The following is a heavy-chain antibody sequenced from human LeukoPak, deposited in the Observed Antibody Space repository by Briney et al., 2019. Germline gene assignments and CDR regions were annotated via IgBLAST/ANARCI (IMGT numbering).Heavy chain of an antibody. CDR2: INSDGSST. CDR3: ARDGDYYGSGSYYPSDY. J-gene: IGHJ4*02. D-gene: IGHD3-10*01. Sequence: GGSLRLSCAASGFTFSSYWMHWVRQAPGKGLVWVSRINSDGSSTSYADSVKGRFTISRDNSKNTLYLQMNSLRAEDTAVYYCARDGDYYGSGSYYPSDYWGQGTLVTVSS. CDR1: GFTFSSYW. V-gene: IGHV3-74*01.